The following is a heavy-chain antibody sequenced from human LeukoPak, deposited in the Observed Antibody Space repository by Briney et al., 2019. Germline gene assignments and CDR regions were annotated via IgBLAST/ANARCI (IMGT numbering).Heavy chain of an antibody. CDR1: GYNFPKSW. V-gene: IGHV5-51*01. Sequence: GEALQISCKASGYNFPKSWIGWVRQMAGKGLEWMAIVYPDDSRTKYSQSFQGQFTISADKSINTAYLQWSSLRASDTAMYYCARPDYFASHDWGQGTLVTVSS. CDR2: VYPDDSRT. D-gene: IGHD2/OR15-2a*01. CDR3: ARPDYFASHD. J-gene: IGHJ4*02.